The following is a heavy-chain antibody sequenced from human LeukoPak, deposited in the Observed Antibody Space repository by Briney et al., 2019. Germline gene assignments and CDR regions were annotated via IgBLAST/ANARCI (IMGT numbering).Heavy chain of an antibody. D-gene: IGHD5-24*01. Sequence: SETLSLTCAVYGGSFSGYYWSWIRQPPGKGLEWIGEINHSGSTNYNPSLKSRVTISVDTSKNQFSLKLSSVTAADTAVYYCARWARGDGYAHWGVYYYYYMDVWGKGTTVTVSS. CDR3: ARWARGDGYAHWGVYYYYYMDV. V-gene: IGHV4-34*01. J-gene: IGHJ6*03. CDR2: INHSGST. CDR1: GGSFSGYY.